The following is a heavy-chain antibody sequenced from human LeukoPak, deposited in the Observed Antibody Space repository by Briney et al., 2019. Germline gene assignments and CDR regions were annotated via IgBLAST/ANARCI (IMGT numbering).Heavy chain of an antibody. Sequence: ASVKVSCKASGYTFTGYYMHWVRQAPGQGLEWMGIINPSGGRASYAQKFQGRVTMTRDTSTSTVYMELSSLRSEDTAVYYCARDQRYYDSSGHLDYWGQGTLVTVSS. CDR1: GYTFTGYY. CDR2: INPSGGRA. J-gene: IGHJ4*02. D-gene: IGHD3-22*01. V-gene: IGHV1-46*01. CDR3: ARDQRYYDSSGHLDY.